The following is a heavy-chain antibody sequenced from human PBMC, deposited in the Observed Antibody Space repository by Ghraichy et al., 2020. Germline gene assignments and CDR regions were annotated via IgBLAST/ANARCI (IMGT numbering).Heavy chain of an antibody. CDR2: IKGDGSEI. Sequence: GGSLRLSCAASGFIFSGYWMSWVRQVPGKGLEWVANIKGDGSEIYYVDSVKGRFTISRDNAKNSLNLQMNSLRAEDTAVYYCARLIDRAPDYGGQGTLVTVSP. CDR3: ARLIDRAPDY. V-gene: IGHV3-7*01. D-gene: IGHD3-22*01. CDR1: GFIFSGYW. J-gene: IGHJ4*02.